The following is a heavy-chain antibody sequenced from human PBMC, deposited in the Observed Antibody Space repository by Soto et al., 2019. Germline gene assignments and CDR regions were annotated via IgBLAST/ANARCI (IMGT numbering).Heavy chain of an antibody. Sequence: EVHLLESGGGLVQPGGSLRLSCAASGFTFSSFAMSWVRQAPGKGLEWVSAIIGSGGRTYYADSVKGRVTVSRDNSKNTLYLQMNSLRADDTAVYHCAKEAAVAGIGYFDSWGPGTLVTVSS. CDR2: IIGSGGRT. CDR3: AKEAAVAGIGYFDS. V-gene: IGHV3-23*01. J-gene: IGHJ4*02. CDR1: GFTFSSFA. D-gene: IGHD6-19*01.